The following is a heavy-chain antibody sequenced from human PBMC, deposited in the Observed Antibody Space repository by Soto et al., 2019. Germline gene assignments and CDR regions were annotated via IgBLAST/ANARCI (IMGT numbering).Heavy chain of an antibody. V-gene: IGHV4-31*03. CDR2: IYYSGST. J-gene: IGHJ4*02. CDR3: ARTTLEAGHFDY. CDR1: GGSISSGGYY. D-gene: IGHD6-19*01. Sequence: SETLSLTCTVSGGSISSGGYYWSWIRQHPGKGLEWIGYIYYSGSTYYNPSLKSRIIINPDTSKNQFTLLLNSVTPEDTAVYYCARTTLEAGHFDYWGQGTVVTVSS.